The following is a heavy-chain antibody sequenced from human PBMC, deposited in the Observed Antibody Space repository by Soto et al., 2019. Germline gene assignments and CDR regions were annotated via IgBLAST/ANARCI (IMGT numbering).Heavy chain of an antibody. V-gene: IGHV3-23*01. D-gene: IGHD3-10*01. CDR1: GFTFSSYG. J-gene: IGHJ4*02. CDR3: SNGWFVELFAPFDY. CDR2: MSSSGGIT. Sequence: GGSLRLSCAASGFTFSSYGMGWVRQAPGKGLEWVSNMSSSGGITYYGDSVKGRFTISRDNSKNALNLQMNSLRAGDTAVYYCSNGWFVELFAPFDYWGQGTLVTVSS.